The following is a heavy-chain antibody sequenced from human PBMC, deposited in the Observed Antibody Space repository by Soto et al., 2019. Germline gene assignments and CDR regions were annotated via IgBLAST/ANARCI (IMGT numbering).Heavy chain of an antibody. CDR3: ARDGASIIPEGIFDY. CDR2: IWYDGSNK. CDR1: GFTFSSYG. Sequence: PGGSLRLSCAASGFTFSSYGMHWVRQAPGKGLEWVAVIWYDGSNKYYADSVKGRFTISRDNSKNTLYLQMNSLRAEDTAVYYCARDGASIIPEGIFDYWGQGTLVTVSS. D-gene: IGHD2-21*01. V-gene: IGHV3-33*01. J-gene: IGHJ4*02.